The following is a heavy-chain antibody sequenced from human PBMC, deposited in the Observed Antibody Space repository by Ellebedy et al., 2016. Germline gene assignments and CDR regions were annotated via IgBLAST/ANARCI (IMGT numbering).Heavy chain of an antibody. CDR3: TREFYANPDL. CDR1: GFTLSGLY. CDR2: ISGNGHFR. D-gene: IGHD3-16*01. J-gene: IGHJ5*02. Sequence: GESLKISXAAPGFTLSGLYMSWIRQAPGKGLEWVAFISGNGHFRDHRDSVKGRFTISRDNGNNLVFLDMTSLSAEDTGTYYCTREFYANPDLWGQGTLVTVSS. V-gene: IGHV3-11*05.